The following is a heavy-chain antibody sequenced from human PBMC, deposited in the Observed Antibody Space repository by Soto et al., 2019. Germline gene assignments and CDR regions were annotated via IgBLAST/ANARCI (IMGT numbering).Heavy chain of an antibody. Sequence: QVQLVESGGGVVQPGRSLRLSCAASGFTFSSYAMHWVRQAPGKGLEWVAVISYDGSNKYYADSVKGRFTISRDNSKNTLYPQMNSLRAEDTAVYYCARDGSDGLDYWGQGTLVTVSS. V-gene: IGHV3-30-3*01. CDR3: ARDGSDGLDY. CDR1: GFTFSSYA. J-gene: IGHJ4*02. D-gene: IGHD1-26*01. CDR2: ISYDGSNK.